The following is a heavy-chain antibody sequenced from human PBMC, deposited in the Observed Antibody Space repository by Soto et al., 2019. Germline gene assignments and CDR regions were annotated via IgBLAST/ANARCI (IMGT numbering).Heavy chain of an antibody. D-gene: IGHD3-22*01. CDR2: ISDSGTRT. V-gene: IGHV3-11*01. CDR1: GFTFSDNY. CDR3: ARGPTSTKTVVPNRDS. Sequence: QVQLVESGGGLVKPGGSLRLSCAASGFTFSDNYMSWVRQAPGKGLEWISYISDSGTRTYYSDSVKGRFTISRDNANNSLNLQMHGLRGEDAAVYYRARGPTSTKTVVPNRDSWGQGVMVTVSS. J-gene: IGHJ4*02.